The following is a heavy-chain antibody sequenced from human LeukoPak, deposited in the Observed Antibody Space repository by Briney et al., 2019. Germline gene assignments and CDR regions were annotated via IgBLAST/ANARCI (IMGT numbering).Heavy chain of an antibody. CDR3: ARTSIVGATGDFGY. V-gene: IGHV3-21*01. CDR2: ISSDSDSI. D-gene: IGHD1-26*01. J-gene: IGHJ4*02. Sequence: GGSLRLSCAASEFTFSNYIMNWVRQAPGKGLEWVSSISSDSDSITYADSVKGRFTISRDNAKKSLSLQMSSLRAEDTAVYFCARTSIVGATGDFGYWGQGTLVTVSS. CDR1: EFTFSNYI.